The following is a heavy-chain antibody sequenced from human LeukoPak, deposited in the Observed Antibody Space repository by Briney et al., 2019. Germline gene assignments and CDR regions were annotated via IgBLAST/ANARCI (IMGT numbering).Heavy chain of an antibody. D-gene: IGHD3-10*02. J-gene: IGHJ6*04. CDR1: GFTFSSYG. Sequence: GGSLRLSCAASGFTFSSYGMHWVRQAPGKGLEWVAFMRYDGSNRNYADSVKGRFTISRDNSKNTLYLQMNSLRAEDTAVYYCAELGITMIGGVWGKGTTVTISS. CDR2: MRYDGSNR. CDR3: AELGITMIGGV. V-gene: IGHV3-30*02.